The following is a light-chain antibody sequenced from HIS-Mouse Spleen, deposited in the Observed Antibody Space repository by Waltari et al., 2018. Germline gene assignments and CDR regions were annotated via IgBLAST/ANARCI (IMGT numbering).Light chain of an antibody. Sequence: SYELTQPPSVSVSPGQTARITCPGAALPKKYAYWYQQNSGQAPVLVIYEDSKRPSGIPERFSGSNSGNTATLTISRVEAGDEADYYCQVWDSSSDHVVFGGGTKLTVL. CDR3: QVWDSSSDHVV. J-gene: IGLJ2*01. V-gene: IGLV3-21*02. CDR1: ALPKKY. CDR2: EDS.